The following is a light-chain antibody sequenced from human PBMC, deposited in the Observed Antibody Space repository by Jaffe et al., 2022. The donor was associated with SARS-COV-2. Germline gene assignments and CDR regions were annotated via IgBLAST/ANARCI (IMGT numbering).Light chain of an antibody. CDR1: QGISSY. J-gene: IGKJ5*01. CDR2: AAS. V-gene: IGKV1-9*01. Sequence: DIQLTQSPSFLSASVGDRVTITCRASQGISSYLAWYQQTPGKAPKLLIYAASTLQSGVPSRFSGSGSGTEFTLTVSSLQPEDFATYYCQQLFSFPITFGQGTRLETK. CDR3: QQLFSFPIT.